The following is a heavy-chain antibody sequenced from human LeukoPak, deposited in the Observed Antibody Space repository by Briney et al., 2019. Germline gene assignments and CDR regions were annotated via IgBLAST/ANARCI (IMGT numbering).Heavy chain of an antibody. D-gene: IGHD2/OR15-2a*01. V-gene: IGHV3-23*01. CDR1: GFTFSNYV. CDR2: ISGSGDST. CDR3: AKGKDTSTSLPILSHYVMDV. Sequence: GGPLRLSCAASGFTFSNYVMNWVRQAPGKGLEWVSAISGSGDSTYYADSVKGRFTVSRDTSKNTLYLQMNSLRVEDTAVYYCAKGKDTSTSLPILSHYVMDVWGQGTTVTVSS. J-gene: IGHJ6*02.